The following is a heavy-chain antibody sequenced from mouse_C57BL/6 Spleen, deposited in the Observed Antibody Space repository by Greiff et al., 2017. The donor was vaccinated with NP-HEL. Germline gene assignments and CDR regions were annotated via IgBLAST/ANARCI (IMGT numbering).Heavy chain of an antibody. CDR3: ARGNYYGSSPWYFDV. D-gene: IGHD1-1*01. Sequence: VQLQQSGPVLVKPGASVKMSCKASGYTFTDYYMNWVKQSHGKSLEWIGVINPYNGGTSYNQKFKGKATLTVDKSSSTAYMELNSLTSEDSAVYYGARGNYYGSSPWYFDVWGTGTTVTVSS. CDR2: INPYNGGT. V-gene: IGHV1-19*01. CDR1: GYTFTDYY. J-gene: IGHJ1*03.